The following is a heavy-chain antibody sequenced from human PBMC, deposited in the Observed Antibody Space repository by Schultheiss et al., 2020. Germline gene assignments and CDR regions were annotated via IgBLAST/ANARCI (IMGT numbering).Heavy chain of an antibody. D-gene: IGHD2-2*01. CDR2: IYYSGST. CDR3: ARGPDIVVVPTEHLSWFDP. J-gene: IGHJ5*02. CDR1: GCAVSSGSYY. V-gene: IGHV4-61*03. Sequence: SETLSLTCTVSGCAVSSGSYYWRWIRQPLGKGLEWIGYIYYSGSTNYNPSLKSRVTISVDTSKNHFSLKLSSVTAADTAVYYCARGPDIVVVPTEHLSWFDPWGQGTLVTVSS.